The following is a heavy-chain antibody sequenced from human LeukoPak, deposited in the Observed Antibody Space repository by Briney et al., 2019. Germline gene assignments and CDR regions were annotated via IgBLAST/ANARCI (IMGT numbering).Heavy chain of an antibody. CDR1: GFTFDDYA. CDR3: AREDEGFVDSSGYYY. J-gene: IGHJ4*02. V-gene: IGHV3-20*04. CDR2: ISWNSGST. Sequence: GGSLRLSCAASGFTFDDYAMHWVRQAPGKGLEWVSGISWNSGSTGYADSVKGRFTISRDNAKNSLYLQMNSLRAEDTALYYCAREDEGFVDSSGYYYWGQGTLVTVSS. D-gene: IGHD3-22*01.